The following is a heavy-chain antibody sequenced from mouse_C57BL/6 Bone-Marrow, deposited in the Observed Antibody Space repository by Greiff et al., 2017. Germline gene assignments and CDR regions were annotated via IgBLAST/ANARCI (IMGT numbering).Heavy chain of an antibody. CDR3: ARSDYDYYFDY. CDR2: INPSNGGT. Sequence: VQLKQSGTELVKPGASVKLSCKASGYTFTSYWMHWVKQRPGQGLEWIGNINPSNGGTNYNEKFKSKATLTVDKSSSTAYMQLSSLTSEDSAVYYCARSDYDYYFDYWGQGTTLTVSS. J-gene: IGHJ2*01. V-gene: IGHV1-53*01. D-gene: IGHD2-4*01. CDR1: GYTFTSYW.